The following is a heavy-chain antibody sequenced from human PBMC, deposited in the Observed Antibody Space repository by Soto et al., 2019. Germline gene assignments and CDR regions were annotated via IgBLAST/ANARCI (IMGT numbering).Heavy chain of an antibody. CDR3: ATESAVAGPAAFDY. CDR1: GGSISSYY. Sequence: XGTLSLTCTVSGGSISSYYWSWIRQPPGKGLEWIGYIYYSGSTNYNPSLKSRVTISVDTSKNQFSLKLSSVTAADTAVYYCATESAVAGPAAFDYWGQGTLVTVSS. J-gene: IGHJ4*02. V-gene: IGHV4-59*01. D-gene: IGHD6-19*01. CDR2: IYYSGST.